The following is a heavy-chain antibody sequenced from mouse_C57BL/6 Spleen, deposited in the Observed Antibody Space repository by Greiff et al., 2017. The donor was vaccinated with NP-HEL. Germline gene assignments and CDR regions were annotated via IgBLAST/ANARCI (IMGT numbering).Heavy chain of an antibody. CDR2: IYPGSGST. J-gene: IGHJ1*03. CDR1: GYTFTSYW. V-gene: IGHV1-55*01. CDR3: ASQLTGRQYFDV. Sequence: VQLQQPGAELVKPGASVKMSCKASGYTFTSYWITWVKQRPGQGLEWIGDIYPGSGSTNYNEKFKSKATLTVDTSSSTAYMQLSSLTSEDSAVYYCASQLTGRQYFDVWGTGTTVTVSS. D-gene: IGHD4-1*01.